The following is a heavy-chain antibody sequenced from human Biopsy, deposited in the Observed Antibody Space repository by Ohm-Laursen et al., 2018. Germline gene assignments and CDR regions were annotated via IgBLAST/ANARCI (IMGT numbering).Heavy chain of an antibody. CDR2: ISYNERT. J-gene: IGHJ2*01. CDR1: GASVKTSGYF. D-gene: IGHD3-9*01. Sequence: SQTLSLTCCVSGASVKTSGYFWAWIRQRPGKGLEWIGYISYNERTHYNPSLTSRLAISFDTSNNRISLQLRSVSVADTAVHYCVREPKTGTAEAWYFDLWGRGSPVTVPS. V-gene: IGHV4-31*03. CDR3: VREPKTGTAEAWYFDL.